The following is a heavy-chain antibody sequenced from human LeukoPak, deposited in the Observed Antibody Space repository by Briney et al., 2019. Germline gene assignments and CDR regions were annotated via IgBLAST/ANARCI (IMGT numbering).Heavy chain of an antibody. CDR3: ATTTATRTYYSDY. CDR1: GGSFSGYY. V-gene: IGHV4-34*01. CDR2: INHSGST. Sequence: MASETLSLTCAVYGGSFSGYYWSWIRQPPGKGLEWIGEINHSGSTNYNPSLKSRVTISVDTSKNQFSLKLSSVTAADTAVYYCATTTATRTYYSDYWGQGTLVTVSS. D-gene: IGHD2-15*01. J-gene: IGHJ4*02.